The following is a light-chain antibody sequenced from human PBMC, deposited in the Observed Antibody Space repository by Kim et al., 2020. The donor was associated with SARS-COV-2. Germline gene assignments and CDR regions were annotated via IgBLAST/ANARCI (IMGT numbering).Light chain of an antibody. Sequence: QSALTQPASVSGSPGQSITIPCTGTSSDVGGYNYVSWYQQHPGKAPKLMIHDVSKRPSGVSDRFSGSKSGNTASLTISGHQAEDEADYYCASYTSSNSVVVGGGTQLTVL. CDR1: SSDVGGYNY. CDR2: DVS. CDR3: ASYTSSNSVV. J-gene: IGLJ2*01. V-gene: IGLV2-14*01.